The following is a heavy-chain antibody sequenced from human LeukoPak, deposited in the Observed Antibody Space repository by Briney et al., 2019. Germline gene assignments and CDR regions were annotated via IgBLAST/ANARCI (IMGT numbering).Heavy chain of an antibody. CDR1: EFTFSKYS. Sequence: GGSLRLSCADSEFTFSKYSMNWVRQAPGEGLEWISSISSSSSNIYYADSVKGRFTISRDNAKNSLYLQMNSLRVEDTAVYYCARDLLAVTPKYYGMDVWGQGTTVIVSS. CDR3: ARDLLAVTPKYYGMDV. D-gene: IGHD2-21*02. V-gene: IGHV3-21*01. J-gene: IGHJ6*02. CDR2: ISSSSSNI.